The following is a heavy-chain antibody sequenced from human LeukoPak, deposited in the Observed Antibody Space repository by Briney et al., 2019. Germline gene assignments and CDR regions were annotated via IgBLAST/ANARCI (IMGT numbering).Heavy chain of an antibody. Sequence: GRSLRLSCAASGFTFSSYAMHWVRQAPGKGLESVAVISYDGSNKYYADSVKGRFTISRENAKNSLYLQMNSLRVGDTAVYYCARKSVLAQGAFDIWGQGTMVTVSS. CDR3: ARKSVLAQGAFDI. V-gene: IGHV3-30*07. CDR2: ISYDGSNK. J-gene: IGHJ3*02. CDR1: GFTFSSYA. D-gene: IGHD3-3*02.